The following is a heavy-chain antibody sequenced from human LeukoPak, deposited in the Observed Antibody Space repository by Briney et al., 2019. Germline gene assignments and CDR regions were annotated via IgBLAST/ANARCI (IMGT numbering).Heavy chain of an antibody. Sequence: SQTLSLTCAISGDSVSTNSAAWNWIRQSPSRGLEWLGRTYYRSKWYNDYAVSVKSRIIINPDTSKNQFSLKLSSVTAADTAVYYCARDYYGSGSLIDYWGQGTLVTVSS. CDR2: TYYRSKWYN. J-gene: IGHJ4*02. CDR3: ARDYYGSGSLIDY. CDR1: GDSVSTNSAA. D-gene: IGHD3-10*01. V-gene: IGHV6-1*01.